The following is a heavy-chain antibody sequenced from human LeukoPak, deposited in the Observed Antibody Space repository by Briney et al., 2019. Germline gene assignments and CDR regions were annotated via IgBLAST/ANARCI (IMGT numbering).Heavy chain of an antibody. Sequence: PGGSLRLSCAASGFTFSDYDMHWVRQATGKGLEWVSAIGTAGDTYYTGSVKGRFTISRENDKNSLYLQMNSLRAGDTAVYYCVRVAKERVGGVYYFDYWGQGTPVTVSS. D-gene: IGHD1-1*01. V-gene: IGHV3-13*01. CDR1: GFTFSDYD. CDR3: VRVAKERVGGVYYFDY. CDR2: IGTAGDT. J-gene: IGHJ4*02.